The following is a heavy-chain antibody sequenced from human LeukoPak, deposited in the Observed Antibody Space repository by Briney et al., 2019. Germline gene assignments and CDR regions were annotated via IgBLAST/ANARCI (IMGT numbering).Heavy chain of an antibody. CDR1: GFTFSSYA. CDR2: ISGSGGST. J-gene: IGHJ2*01. Sequence: GGSLRLSCAASGFTFSSYAMGWVRQAPGKGLEWVSAISGSGGSTYYADSVKGRFTISRDNPKNTLYLQMNSLRAEDTAVYYCAKDRRKVVTATYWYFDLWGRGTLVTVSS. D-gene: IGHD2-21*02. CDR3: AKDRRKVVTATYWYFDL. V-gene: IGHV3-23*01.